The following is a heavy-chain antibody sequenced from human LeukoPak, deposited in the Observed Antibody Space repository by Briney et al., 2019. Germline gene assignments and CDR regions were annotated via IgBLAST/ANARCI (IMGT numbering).Heavy chain of an antibody. D-gene: IGHD6-13*01. J-gene: IGHJ6*04. CDR1: GFTFSSYS. Sequence: KPGGSLRLSCAASGFTFSSYSMNWVRQAPGKGLEWVSSISSSSSYIYYADSVKGRFTISRDNAKNSLYLQMNSLRAEDTAAYYCARDGFDIAAATMDVWGKGTTVTVSS. CDR2: ISSSSSYI. CDR3: ARDGFDIAAATMDV. V-gene: IGHV3-21*01.